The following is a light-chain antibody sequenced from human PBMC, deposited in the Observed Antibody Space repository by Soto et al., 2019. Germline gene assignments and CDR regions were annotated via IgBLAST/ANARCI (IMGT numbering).Light chain of an antibody. Sequence: DIQMTQSPTTLSASVGDRAIITCRASQTVRNWLAWFQQKPGEAPKLLIYKASRLESGVSSRFSGSGYGTEVTLTITNLVPGESATYFCQQYDASPLTFGQGTKLEIK. CDR3: QQYDASPLT. V-gene: IGKV1-5*03. J-gene: IGKJ2*01. CDR2: KAS. CDR1: QTVRNW.